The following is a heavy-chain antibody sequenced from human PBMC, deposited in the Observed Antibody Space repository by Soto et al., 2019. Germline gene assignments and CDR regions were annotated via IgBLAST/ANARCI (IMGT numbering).Heavy chain of an antibody. CDR1: GFTFSSYG. Sequence: PGGSLRLSCAASGFTFSSYGMHWVRQAPGKGLEWVAVISYDGSNKYYADSVKGRFTISRDNSKNTLYLQMNSLKTEDTAVYYCTTVRGGGIFSSARGSHVWGQGTTVTVSS. D-gene: IGHD3-3*01. CDR3: TTVRGGGIFSSARGSHV. J-gene: IGHJ6*02. CDR2: ISYDGSNK. V-gene: IGHV3-30*03.